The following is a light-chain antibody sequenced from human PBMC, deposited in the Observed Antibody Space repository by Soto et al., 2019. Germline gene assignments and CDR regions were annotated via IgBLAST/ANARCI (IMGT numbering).Light chain of an antibody. Sequence: QAVLTQSPSASASLGASVKLTCTLSSGHSSYVIAWHQQQPEKGPRFLMKLNSDGSHNKGDGIPDRFSGSSSGAERYLTISSLQSEDEADYYCQTWGTDIVVFGGGTKVTVL. J-gene: IGLJ2*01. CDR1: SGHSSYV. CDR2: LNSDGSH. V-gene: IGLV4-69*01. CDR3: QTWGTDIVV.